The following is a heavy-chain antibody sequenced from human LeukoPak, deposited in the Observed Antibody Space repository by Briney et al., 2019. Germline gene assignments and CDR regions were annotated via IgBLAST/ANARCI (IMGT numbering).Heavy chain of an antibody. CDR2: ISGSGGST. D-gene: IGHD2/OR15-2a*01. CDR1: GFTFSSYA. V-gene: IGHV3-23*01. J-gene: IGHJ4*02. Sequence: GGSLRLSCAASGFTFSSYAMSWVRQAPGKGLEWVSAISGSGGSTYYADSVQGRFTISRDNSKNTLYLQMNSLKTEDTGVYYCIWMNTMNMLGFWGQGTLVTVSS. CDR3: IWMNTMNMLGF.